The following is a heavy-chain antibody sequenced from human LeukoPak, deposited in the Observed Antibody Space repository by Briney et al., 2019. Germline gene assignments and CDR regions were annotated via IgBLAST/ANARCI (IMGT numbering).Heavy chain of an antibody. CDR3: ARAPPTIFGVVNTYYFDY. J-gene: IGHJ4*02. V-gene: IGHV4-61*02. Sequence: SQTLSLTCTVSGGSISSGSYYWSWIRQPAGKGLEWIGRIYTSGSTNYNPSLKSRVTISVDTSKNQFSLKLSSVTAADTAVYYCARAPPTIFGVVNTYYFDYWGQGTLVTVSS. CDR1: GGSISSGSYY. D-gene: IGHD3-3*01. CDR2: IYTSGST.